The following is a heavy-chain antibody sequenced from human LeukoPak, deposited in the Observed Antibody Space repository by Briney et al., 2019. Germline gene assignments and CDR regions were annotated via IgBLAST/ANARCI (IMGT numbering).Heavy chain of an antibody. J-gene: IGHJ4*02. D-gene: IGHD3-3*01. CDR1: GGSISSSSYY. CDR3: ARYCSSTSCPGYYDFWSGYYLLGYFDY. Sequence: SETLSLTCTVSGGSISSSSYYWGWIRQPPGKGLEWIGSIYYSGSTYYNPSLKSRVTISVDTSKNQFSLKLSSVTAADTAVYYCARYCSSTSCPGYYDFWSGYYLLGYFDYWGQGTLVTVSS. V-gene: IGHV4-39*07. CDR2: IYYSGST.